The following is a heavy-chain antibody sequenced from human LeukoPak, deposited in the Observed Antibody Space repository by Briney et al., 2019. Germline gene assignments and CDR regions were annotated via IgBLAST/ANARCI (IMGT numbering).Heavy chain of an antibody. Sequence: AGGSLRLSCAVSGFPFSVYEMNWVRQAPGKGLEWVANIKRDGNEKNYVDSVRGRFSISRDNAKNSLYLQMDSLRAEDTAVYYCAKEGAYPIITYDSWGQGALVTVSS. CDR2: IKRDGNEK. J-gene: IGHJ5*01. D-gene: IGHD3-10*01. CDR3: AKEGAYPIITYDS. V-gene: IGHV3-7*01. CDR1: GFPFSVYE.